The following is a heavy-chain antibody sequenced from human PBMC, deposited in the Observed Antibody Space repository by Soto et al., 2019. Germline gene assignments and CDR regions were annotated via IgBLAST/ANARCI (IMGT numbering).Heavy chain of an antibody. Sequence: GASLKISCKGSGYSFTRYWIGWVRQMPGKGLEWMGIIYPGDSDTRYSPSFQGQVTISADKSISTAYLQWSSLKASDTAMYYWSRASWVVPLDYWGQGSLVTVSS. CDR1: GYSFTRYW. V-gene: IGHV5-51*01. J-gene: IGHJ4*02. D-gene: IGHD2-2*01. CDR3: SRASWVVPLDY. CDR2: IYPGDSDT.